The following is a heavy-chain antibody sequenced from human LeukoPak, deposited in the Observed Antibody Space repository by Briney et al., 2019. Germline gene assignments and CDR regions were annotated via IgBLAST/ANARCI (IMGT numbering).Heavy chain of an antibody. Sequence: GGSLRLSCAASGFIFSSYEMNWVRQAPGKGLEWVSYISSSGSTIYYADSVKGRFTISRDNAKNSLYLQMNSLRAEDTAVYYCAKDDNYIRFLSWGQGTLVTVSS. J-gene: IGHJ5*02. V-gene: IGHV3-48*03. CDR2: ISSSGSTI. D-gene: IGHD3-16*01. CDR1: GFIFSSYE. CDR3: AKDDNYIRFLS.